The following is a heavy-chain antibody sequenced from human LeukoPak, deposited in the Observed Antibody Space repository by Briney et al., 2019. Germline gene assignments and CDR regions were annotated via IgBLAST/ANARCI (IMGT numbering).Heavy chain of an antibody. CDR1: GGTFSSYA. J-gene: IGHJ4*02. Sequence: SVKVSCKASGGTFSSYAISWVRQAPEQGLEWMGGIIPIFGTANYAQKFQGRVTITADESTSTAYMELSSLRSEDTAVYYCAREEDFWSGYYGWGQGTLVTVSS. CDR2: IIPIFGTA. CDR3: AREEDFWSGYYG. D-gene: IGHD3-3*01. V-gene: IGHV1-69*13.